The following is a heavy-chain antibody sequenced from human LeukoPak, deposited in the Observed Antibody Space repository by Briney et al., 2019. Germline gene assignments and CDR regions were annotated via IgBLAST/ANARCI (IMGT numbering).Heavy chain of an antibody. CDR3: ARVEPYCSSTSCALGYFDL. Sequence: SETLSLTCAVSGGSISSGGYSWGWIRQPPGKGLEWIGYIYHSGSTYYNPSLKSRVTISVDRSKNQFSLKLSSVTAADTAVYYCARVEPYCSSTSCALGYFDLWGRGTLVTVSS. CDR2: IYHSGST. J-gene: IGHJ2*01. V-gene: IGHV4-30-2*01. CDR1: GGSISSGGYS. D-gene: IGHD2-2*01.